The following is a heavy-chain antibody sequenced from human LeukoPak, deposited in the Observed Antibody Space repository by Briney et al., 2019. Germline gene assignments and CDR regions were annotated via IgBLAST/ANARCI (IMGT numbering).Heavy chain of an antibody. CDR3: ARRAAAQPR. D-gene: IGHD6-13*01. CDR1: GGSFSGYY. CDR2: INHSGST. J-gene: IGHJ4*02. V-gene: IGHV4-34*01. Sequence: SETLSLTCAVYGGSFSGYYWSWIRQPPGKGLEWIGEINHSGSTNYNPSLKSRVTISVDTSKNQFSLKLSSVTAADTAVYCCARRAAAQPRWGQGTLVTVSS.